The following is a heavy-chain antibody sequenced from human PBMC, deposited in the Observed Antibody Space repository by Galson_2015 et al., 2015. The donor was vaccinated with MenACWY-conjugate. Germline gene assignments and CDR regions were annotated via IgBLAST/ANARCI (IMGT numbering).Heavy chain of an antibody. Sequence: YWSWIRQPPGKGLEWIGSIYYSGSTYYNPSLKSRVTMSVDTSKNQFSLKLSSVTAADTAVYYCARDRWGYWFDPWGQGTRVTVSS. D-gene: IGHD2-21*01. CDR1: Y. CDR2: IYYSGST. V-gene: IGHV4-39*07. J-gene: IGHJ5*02. CDR3: ARDRWGYWFDP.